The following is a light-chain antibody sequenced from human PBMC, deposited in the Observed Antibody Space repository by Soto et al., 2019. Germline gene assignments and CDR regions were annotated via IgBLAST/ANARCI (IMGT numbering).Light chain of an antibody. V-gene: IGKV1-5*01. CDR2: DAS. J-gene: IGKJ1*01. CDR1: ENISSW. CDR3: QQYNSYWT. Sequence: GDRVTMTCRASENISSWWAWYQQKEGKAPKLLMYDASTLESGVPPRFSGSRSGTEFTLTISSLQPDDFATYYCQQYNSYWTFGQGTKVDIK.